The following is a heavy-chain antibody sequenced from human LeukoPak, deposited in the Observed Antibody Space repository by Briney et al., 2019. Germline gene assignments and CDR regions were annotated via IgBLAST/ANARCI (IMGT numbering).Heavy chain of an antibody. Sequence: SETLSLTCTVSGYSISSGYYWGWIRQPPGKGLEWIGSIYHSGSTYYNPSLKSRVTISVDTSKNQFSLKLSSVTAADTAVYYCARDSGSYIYYWGQGTLVTVSS. V-gene: IGHV4-38-2*02. CDR1: GYSISSGYY. CDR2: IYHSGST. CDR3: ARDSGSYIYY. J-gene: IGHJ4*02. D-gene: IGHD1-26*01.